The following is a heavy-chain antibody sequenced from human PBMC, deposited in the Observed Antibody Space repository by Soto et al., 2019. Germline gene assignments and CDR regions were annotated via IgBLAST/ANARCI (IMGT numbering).Heavy chain of an antibody. CDR2: IYYSGST. D-gene: IGHD6-13*01. CDR1: GGSISSYY. V-gene: IGHV4-59*01. CDR3: ARGREWGQLVF. Sequence: SETLPLTCTVSGGSISSYYWSLIRQPPGKGLEWIGYIYYSGSTNYNPSLKSRVTISVDTSKNQFSLKLSSVTAADTAVYYCARGREWGQLVFWGQGTLVTVS. J-gene: IGHJ4*02.